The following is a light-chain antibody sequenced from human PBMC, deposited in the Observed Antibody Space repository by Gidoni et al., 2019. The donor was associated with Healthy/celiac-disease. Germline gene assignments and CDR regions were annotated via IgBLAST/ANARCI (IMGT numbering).Light chain of an antibody. CDR1: ESVSRY. CDR3: QQRSNWPPVFT. V-gene: IGKV3-11*01. J-gene: IGKJ3*01. CDR2: DAT. Sequence: IVLTKSPATLSLSPGERATLSRRRRESVSRYLAWYQQKPGQAPRPLISDATTRATGIPARFSGSGSGTDFTLTISSLEPEDFAFYYCQQRSNWPPVFTFGPGTKVDIK.